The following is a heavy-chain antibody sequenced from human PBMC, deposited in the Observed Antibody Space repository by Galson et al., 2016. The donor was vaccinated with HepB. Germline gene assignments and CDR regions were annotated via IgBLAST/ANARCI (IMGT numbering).Heavy chain of an antibody. J-gene: IGHJ4*02. CDR1: GGSISSYY. CDR3: ARGTLGGLGGSGIDS. CDR2: IYYGGST. D-gene: IGHD3-16*01. Sequence: SETLSLTCTVSGGSISSYYWSWIRQPPGKRLEWIGYIYYGGSTNYNPSLKSRVTISVDTSKNQFSLKVTSVTAADTAVYFCARGTLGGLGGSGIDSWGQGTLVTVPS. V-gene: IGHV4-59*01.